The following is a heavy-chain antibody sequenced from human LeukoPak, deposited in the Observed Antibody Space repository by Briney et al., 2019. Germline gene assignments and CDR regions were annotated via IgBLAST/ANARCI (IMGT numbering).Heavy chain of an antibody. CDR1: GGSVSSGSYY. Sequence: SETLSLTCTVSGGSVSSGSYYWSWIRQPPGKGLEWIGYIYYSGSTNYNPSLKSRVTISIDTSKNQFSLKLSSVTAADTAVYYRARGYGQDKSDYWGQGTLVTVSS. CDR2: IYYSGST. D-gene: IGHD5-18*01. J-gene: IGHJ4*02. CDR3: ARGYGQDKSDY. V-gene: IGHV4-61*01.